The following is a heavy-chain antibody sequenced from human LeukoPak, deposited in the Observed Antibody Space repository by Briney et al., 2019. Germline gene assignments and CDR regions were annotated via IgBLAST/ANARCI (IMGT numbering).Heavy chain of an antibody. CDR3: AREPVLYYYYYYGMDV. J-gene: IGHJ6*02. Sequence: GGSLRLSCAASGSTFSSYWMSWVRQAPGKGLEWVANIKQDGSEKYYVDSVKGRFTISRDNAKNSLYLQMNSLRAEDTAVYYCAREPVLYYYYYYGMDVWGQGTTVTVSS. CDR2: IKQDGSEK. V-gene: IGHV3-7*01. CDR1: GSTFSSYW.